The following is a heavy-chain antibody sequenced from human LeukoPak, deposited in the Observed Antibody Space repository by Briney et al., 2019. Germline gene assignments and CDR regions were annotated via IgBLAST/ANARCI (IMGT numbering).Heavy chain of an antibody. Sequence: GASVKVSCKASGYTFTGYYMHWVRQAPGQGLEWMGWISPNGGDTDIAQKFQGRVTMTKDTSIATSYMEVDSLTSDDTAVYYCARESACGTTNCLAPADWLDPWGQGTLVIVSS. D-gene: IGHD2-2*01. J-gene: IGHJ5*02. CDR2: ISPNGGDT. CDR3: ARESACGTTNCLAPADWLDP. CDR1: GYTFTGYY. V-gene: IGHV1-2*02.